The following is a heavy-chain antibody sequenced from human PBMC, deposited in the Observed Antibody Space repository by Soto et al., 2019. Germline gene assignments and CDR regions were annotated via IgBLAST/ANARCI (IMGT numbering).Heavy chain of an antibody. D-gene: IGHD2-21*01. CDR2: ISHTNTYI. CDR1: GFGFNTHT. J-gene: IGHJ4*02. CDR3: ARAREPEYRSAIFIDI. V-gene: IGHV3-21*04. Sequence: GSLRLSCTASGFGFNTHTMNWARQAPGKGLEWVASISHTNTYIYYADSVKGRFTISRDISTNMVYLQMSSLTDEDTAVYYCARAREPEYRSAIFIDIWGQGDLVTVSS.